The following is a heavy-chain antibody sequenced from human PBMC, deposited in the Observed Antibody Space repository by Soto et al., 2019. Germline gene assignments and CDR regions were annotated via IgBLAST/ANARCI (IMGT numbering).Heavy chain of an antibody. CDR2: ITADNGDT. J-gene: IGHJ4*02. Sequence: QIQLVQSGAEVKVPGASVKVSCRASGYIFNNYGITWVRQAPAQGLEWMGFITADNGDTKFAEKLQGRVSMTTDTSTNTVYMELRNLRSDDTALYYCARRTLGSAIGIGDYWGQGTLVTVSS. V-gene: IGHV1-18*01. CDR1: GYIFNNYG. CDR3: ARRTLGSAIGIGDY. D-gene: IGHD7-27*01.